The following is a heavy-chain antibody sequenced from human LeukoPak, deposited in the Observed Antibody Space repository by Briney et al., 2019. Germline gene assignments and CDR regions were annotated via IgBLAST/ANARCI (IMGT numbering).Heavy chain of an antibody. J-gene: IGHJ5*02. Sequence: SATLSLTCTVSGGSISSSTYYWAWVRQPPGKGLAWIASIYYSGTTYYTPSLQSRVTISVDTSRNQFSLNLSSVTAADTAVYYCARSPGGALNWFDPWGQGTLVTVSS. CDR2: IYYSGTT. D-gene: IGHD1-1*01. CDR3: ARSPGGALNWFDP. CDR1: GGSISSSTYY. V-gene: IGHV4-39*07.